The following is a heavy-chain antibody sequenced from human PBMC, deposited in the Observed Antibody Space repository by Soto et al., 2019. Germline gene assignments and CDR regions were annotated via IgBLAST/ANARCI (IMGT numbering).Heavy chain of an antibody. CDR1: GFTFSSYW. V-gene: IGHV3-74*01. CDR3: ARRGYSGSYTAIDY. D-gene: IGHD1-26*01. Sequence: GGSLRLSCAASGFTFSSYWMHWVRQAPGKGLVWVSRINSDGSSTSYADSVKGRFTISRDNAKNTLYLQMNSLRAEDTAVYYCARRGYSGSYTAIDYWGQGTLVTVSS. J-gene: IGHJ4*02. CDR2: INSDGSST.